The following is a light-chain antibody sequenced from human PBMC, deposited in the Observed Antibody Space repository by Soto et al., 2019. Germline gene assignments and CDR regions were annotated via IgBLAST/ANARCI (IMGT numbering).Light chain of an antibody. Sequence: QSVLTQPPSVSGAPGQRVTISCTGTSSNIGAGYDVHWYQQLPGTAPKLLSYGNTNRPSGVPDRFSGYKSGTSASLAITGLQAEDEADYYCQSYDSSLSGWVFGGGTKLTVL. V-gene: IGLV1-40*01. CDR1: SSNIGAGYD. CDR3: QSYDSSLSGWV. CDR2: GNT. J-gene: IGLJ3*02.